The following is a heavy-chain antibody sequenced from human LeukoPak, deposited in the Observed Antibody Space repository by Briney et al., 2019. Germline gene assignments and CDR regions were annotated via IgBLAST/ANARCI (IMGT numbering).Heavy chain of an antibody. D-gene: IGHD2-21*01. Sequence: GGSLRLSCAASGFTFSSHDMHWVRQTTGKGLEWVSGIGTAGDPYYLDSVKGRFTISRENAKNSLYLQMNSLRAGDTAVYYCAMSRTLWGDFDSWDQGTMVTVSS. J-gene: IGHJ3*02. V-gene: IGHV3-13*05. CDR3: AMSRTLWGDFDS. CDR1: GFTFSSHD. CDR2: IGTAGDP.